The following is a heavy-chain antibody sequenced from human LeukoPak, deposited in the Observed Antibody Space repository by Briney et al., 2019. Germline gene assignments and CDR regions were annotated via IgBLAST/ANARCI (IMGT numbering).Heavy chain of an antibody. CDR2: IRYDGSNK. CDR1: GFTFSSYG. D-gene: IGHD6-19*01. V-gene: IGHV3-30*02. CDR3: AKRHTTGWYLFDY. Sequence: PGGSLRLSCAASGFTFSSYGMHWVRQAPGKGLEWVAFIRYDGSNKYYADSVEGRFTISRDSSKNTLFLEMNSLRVEDTAVYYCAKRHTTGWYLFDYWGQGTLVTVSS. J-gene: IGHJ4*02.